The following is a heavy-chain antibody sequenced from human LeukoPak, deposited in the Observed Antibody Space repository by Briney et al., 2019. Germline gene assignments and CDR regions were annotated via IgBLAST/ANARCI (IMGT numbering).Heavy chain of an antibody. Sequence: GRSLRLSCAASGFTFSSYAMHWVRQAPGEGLEWVAVISYDGSNKYYADSVKGRFTISRDNSKNTLYLQMNSLRAEDTAVYYCARDNYCSSTSCYLYYYYYGMDVWGQGTTVTVSS. J-gene: IGHJ6*02. CDR2: ISYDGSNK. D-gene: IGHD2-2*01. CDR3: ARDNYCSSTSCYLYYYYYGMDV. CDR1: GFTFSSYA. V-gene: IGHV3-30-3*01.